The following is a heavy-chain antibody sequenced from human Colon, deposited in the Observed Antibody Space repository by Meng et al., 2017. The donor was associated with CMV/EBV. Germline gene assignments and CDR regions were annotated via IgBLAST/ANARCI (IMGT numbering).Heavy chain of an antibody. J-gene: IGHJ4*02. CDR1: GFTVSNNY. D-gene: IGHD2/OR15-2a*01. V-gene: IGHV3-66*02. CDR2: IYDAGNT. CDR3: ARGAFD. Sequence: GESLKISCAASGFTVSNNYMNWVRQAPGKGLEWVSVIYDAGNTYYADSVKGRFIISRDNSNNTLYLQMNNLRAEDTALYYCARGAFDWGQGTLVTVSS.